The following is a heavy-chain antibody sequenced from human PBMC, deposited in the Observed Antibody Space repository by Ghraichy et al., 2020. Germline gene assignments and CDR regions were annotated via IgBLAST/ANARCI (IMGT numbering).Heavy chain of an antibody. Sequence: VKVSCKASGYTFTGYYIHWVRQAPGQGLEWMGRINPNSGGTNYEQRFQGRVTMTRDTFINTAYMELSRLRSDDTAVYYCARDGTSGWSDYWGQGTLVTVSS. V-gene: IGHV1-2*06. CDR2: INPNSGGT. CDR3: ARDGTSGWSDY. J-gene: IGHJ4*02. CDR1: GYTFTGYY. D-gene: IGHD6-19*01.